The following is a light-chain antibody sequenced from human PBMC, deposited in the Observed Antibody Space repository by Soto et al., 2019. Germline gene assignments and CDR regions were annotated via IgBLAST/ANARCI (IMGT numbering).Light chain of an antibody. J-gene: IGLJ3*02. Sequence: QSALTQPASVSGSPGQSITISCTGTSSDVGGYNYVSWYQQHPGKAPKLMIYEVSNRPSGVSNRFSGSKSGNTASLTISGLQAEDEADYYRSSYTSSSTLSNWVFGGGTKLTVL. CDR1: SSDVGGYNY. CDR2: EVS. V-gene: IGLV2-14*01. CDR3: SSYTSSSTLSNWV.